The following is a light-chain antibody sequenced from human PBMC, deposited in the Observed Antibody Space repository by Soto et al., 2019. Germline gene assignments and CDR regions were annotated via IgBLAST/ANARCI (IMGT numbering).Light chain of an antibody. Sequence: DIQMTQXLSSLSASVGDTVTITCRASQSISNSLSWYQQKPGKAPKFLIYVASTLQRGVPSRFSGSGSGTDFTLNISSLQPEDVATYYCQQTFSPPYTFGQGTKLEIK. CDR2: VAS. CDR3: QQTFSPPYT. J-gene: IGKJ2*01. V-gene: IGKV1-39*01. CDR1: QSISNS.